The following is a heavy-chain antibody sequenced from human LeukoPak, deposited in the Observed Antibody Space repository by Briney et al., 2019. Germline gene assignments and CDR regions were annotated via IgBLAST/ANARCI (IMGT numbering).Heavy chain of an antibody. Sequence: PSETLSLTCTVSGGSISSGDYYWSWIRQPPGKGLEWIAYMYYSGNTYYNPSLKSRVTMSAYTSKNQLSLKLSSVTAADTAVYYCARPYYYDSRIDPWGQGILVTVSS. CDR3: ARPYYYDSRIDP. D-gene: IGHD3-22*01. J-gene: IGHJ5*02. V-gene: IGHV4-30-4*01. CDR1: GGSISSGDYY. CDR2: MYYSGNT.